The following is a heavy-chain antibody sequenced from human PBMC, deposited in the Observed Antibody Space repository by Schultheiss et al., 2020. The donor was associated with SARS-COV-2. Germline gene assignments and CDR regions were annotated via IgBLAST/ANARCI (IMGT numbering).Heavy chain of an antibody. Sequence: GESLKISCAASGFTFSSYAMSWVRQAPGKGLEWVSAISGSGGSTYYADSVKGRFTISRDNAKNSLYLQMNSLRAEDTAVYYCARDQGCSSTSCYRDDAFDIWGQGTMVTVSS. CDR1: GFTFSSYA. CDR3: ARDQGCSSTSCYRDDAFDI. J-gene: IGHJ3*02. D-gene: IGHD2-2*02. V-gene: IGHV3-23*01. CDR2: ISGSGGST.